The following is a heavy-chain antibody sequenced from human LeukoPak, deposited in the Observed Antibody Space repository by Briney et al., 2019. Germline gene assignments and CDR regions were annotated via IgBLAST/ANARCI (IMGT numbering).Heavy chain of an antibody. CDR1: GGTLSSYA. CDR3: ARDLAITIFGVVIRTDAFDI. D-gene: IGHD3-3*01. J-gene: IGHJ3*02. V-gene: IGHV1-69*13. CDR2: IIPIFGTA. Sequence: SLKLSCKASGGTLSSYAISWVRQAPGPGLEWMGGIIPIFGTANYVQKFQGRVTITADESTSPAYMELSSLRSEDTAVYYCARDLAITIFGVVIRTDAFDIWGQGTMVTVSS.